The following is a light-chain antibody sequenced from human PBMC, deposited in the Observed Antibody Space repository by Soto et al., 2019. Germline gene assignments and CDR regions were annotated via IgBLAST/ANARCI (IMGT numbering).Light chain of an antibody. CDR1: SSDIGIYNY. V-gene: IGLV2-14*01. CDR2: DVN. CDR3: SSYTRSSTLI. Sequence: QSALTQPASVSGSPGQSITISCTGTSSDIGIYNYVSWYQQHPGKGPKLIIYDVNNRPSGVSDRFSGSKSGNTASLTISGLQTEDEADYYCSSYTRSSTLIFGGGTQLTVL. J-gene: IGLJ2*01.